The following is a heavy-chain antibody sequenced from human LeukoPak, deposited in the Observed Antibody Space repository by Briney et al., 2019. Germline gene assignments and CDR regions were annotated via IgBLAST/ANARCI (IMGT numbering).Heavy chain of an antibody. J-gene: IGHJ6*03. CDR2: INHSGST. CDR3: AKDLGIYYYYYYMDV. V-gene: IGHV4-39*07. CDR1: GASVSSSNYY. Sequence: SETLSLTCTVSGASVSSSNYYWSWIRQPPGKGLEWIGEINHSGSTNYNPSLKSRVTISVDTSKNQFSLKLSSVTAADTAVYYCAKDLGIYYYYYYMDVWGKGTTVTVSS. D-gene: IGHD7-27*01.